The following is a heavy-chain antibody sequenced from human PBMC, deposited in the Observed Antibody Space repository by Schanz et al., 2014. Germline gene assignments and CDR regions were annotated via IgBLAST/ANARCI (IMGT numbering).Heavy chain of an antibody. CDR1: GGSISSYY. CDR2: IHPSGTT. V-gene: IGHV4-59*04. D-gene: IGHD1-1*01. CDR3: ATGPYFDY. J-gene: IGHJ4*02. Sequence: QLQLQESGPGLVKPSESLSLTCTVSGGSISSYYWSWIRQPPGKGLEWIGEIHPSGTTNYSPSLESRVTISEDTSKKQFSLRLTSVSAADTAVYYCATGPYFDYWGQGTLVTVSS.